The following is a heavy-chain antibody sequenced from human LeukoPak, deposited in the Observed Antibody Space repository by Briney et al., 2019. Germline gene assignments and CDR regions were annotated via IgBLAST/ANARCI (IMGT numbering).Heavy chain of an antibody. J-gene: IGHJ3*02. V-gene: IGHV3-30-3*01. Sequence: GGSLRLSSAASGFTFSSYAMHWVRQAPGKGLEWVAVISYDGSNKYYADSVKGRFTISRDNSKNTLYLQMNSLRAEDTAVYYCARDPWGYGPGAFDIWGQGTMVTVSS. CDR2: ISYDGSNK. CDR3: ARDPWGYGPGAFDI. CDR1: GFTFSSYA. D-gene: IGHD3-16*01.